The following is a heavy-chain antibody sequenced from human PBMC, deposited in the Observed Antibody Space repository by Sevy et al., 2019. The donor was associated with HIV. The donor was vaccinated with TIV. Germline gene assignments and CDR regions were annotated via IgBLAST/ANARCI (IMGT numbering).Heavy chain of an antibody. D-gene: IGHD3-16*01. CDR1: GFTFSSYD. CDR3: ARDKMGGSFDI. J-gene: IGHJ3*02. V-gene: IGHV3-48*01. Sequence: GGSLRLSCAASGFTFSSYDMNWVRQAPGKGVEWVSFITTSGGTIYYADSVKGRFTVSRDSAENSLYLQMNSLRVEDTAVYYCARDKMGGSFDIWGQGTMVTVSS. CDR2: ITTSGGTI.